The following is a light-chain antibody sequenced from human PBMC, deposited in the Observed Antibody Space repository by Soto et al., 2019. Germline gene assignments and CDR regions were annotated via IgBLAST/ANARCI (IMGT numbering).Light chain of an antibody. J-gene: IGLJ1*01. V-gene: IGLV2-23*02. Sequence: QSALTQPASVSGSPGQSITISCTGTSRDIGTSNLVSWYQQYPGKAPKLMIYEVTKRPSGISYRFSGSKSGHTASLTISGLQPADEADYSCYSFTGISTSLFVFGTGTKLTVL. CDR1: SRDIGTSNL. CDR2: EVT. CDR3: YSFTGISTSLFV.